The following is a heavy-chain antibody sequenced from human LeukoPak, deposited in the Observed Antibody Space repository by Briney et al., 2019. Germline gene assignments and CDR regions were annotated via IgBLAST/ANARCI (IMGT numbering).Heavy chain of an antibody. J-gene: IGHJ3*02. CDR2: IYYSGST. CDR3: ARDTVNYGSGSFDAFDI. D-gene: IGHD3-10*01. V-gene: IGHV4-59*12. Sequence: SETLSLTCTVSGGSISSYYWSWIRQPPGKGLEWIGYIYYSGSTSYNPSLKSRVTISVDTSKNQFSLKLSSVAAADTAVYYCARDTVNYGSGSFDAFDIWGQGTMVTVSS. CDR1: GGSISSYY.